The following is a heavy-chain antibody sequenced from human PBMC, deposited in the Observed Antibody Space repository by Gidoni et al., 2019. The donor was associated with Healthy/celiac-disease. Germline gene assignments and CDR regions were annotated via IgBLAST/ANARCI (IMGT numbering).Heavy chain of an antibody. CDR3: ARGGFLSGIPYYYYGMDV. J-gene: IGHJ6*04. CDR2: IIPIFVTA. V-gene: IGHV1-69*01. Sequence: AISWVRQAPGQGLEWMGGIIPIFVTANYAQKFQGRVTHTADESTSTADMDLSSLGSKDTAVDYWARGGFLSGIPYYYYGMDVWGKGTTVTVSS. CDR1: A. D-gene: IGHD3-3*01.